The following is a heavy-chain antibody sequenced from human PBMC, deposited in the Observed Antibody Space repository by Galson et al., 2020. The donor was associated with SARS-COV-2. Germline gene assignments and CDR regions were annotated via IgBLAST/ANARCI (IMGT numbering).Heavy chain of an antibody. CDR3: GRGVIAAARYGFDR. CDR1: RGSISSSPFY. V-gene: IGHV4-39*01. D-gene: IGHD2-21*01. J-gene: IGHJ4*02. Sequence: SETLSLTCTVSRGSISSSPFYWGWIRQPPGKGLEWIGSISYTGSTKYNPSLKSRVTISADTSKNQFSLNLTSVTAADTAVYYCGRGVIAAARYGFDRWGLGTLVTVSS. CDR2: ISYTGST.